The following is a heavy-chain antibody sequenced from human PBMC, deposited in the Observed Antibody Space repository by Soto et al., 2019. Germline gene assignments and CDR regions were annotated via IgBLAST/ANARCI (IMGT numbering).Heavy chain of an antibody. CDR3: AKATATGGGASDI. CDR2: ILVDGRT. V-gene: IGHV3-23*01. D-gene: IGHD2-8*02. J-gene: IGHJ3*02. Sequence: GGSLRVSCAASGFICSSYDMSWVRQAPGKGLEWVSTILVDGRTFYVDSVKGRFTISRDSSQNTVYLQMNSLTAGDTALYYCAKATATGGGASDICGQGTTVTVS. CDR1: GFICSSYD.